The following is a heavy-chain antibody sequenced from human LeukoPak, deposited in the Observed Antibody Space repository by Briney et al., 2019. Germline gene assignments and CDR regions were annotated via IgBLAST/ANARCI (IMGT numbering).Heavy chain of an antibody. CDR3: ARHSQWEILPYYFDY. J-gene: IGHJ4*02. D-gene: IGHD1-26*01. Sequence: PSETLSLTCTVSGGSISSSSYYWGWIRQPPGKGLEWIGSIYYSGSTYYNPSLESRVTISVDTSKNQFSLKLSSVTAADTAVYYCARHSQWEILPYYFDYWGQGTLVTVSS. CDR2: IYYSGST. V-gene: IGHV4-39*01. CDR1: GGSISSSSYY.